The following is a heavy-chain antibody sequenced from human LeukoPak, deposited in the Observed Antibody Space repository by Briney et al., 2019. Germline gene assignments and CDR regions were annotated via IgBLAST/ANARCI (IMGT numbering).Heavy chain of an antibody. Sequence: GRSLRLSCAASGFTFSSYGMHWVRQAPGKGLEGLAFIRYDGSDKYYADSVKGRFTISRDNSKNTLYLQMNSLRAEDTAVYYCAKDKGFLTGYFDYWGQGTLVTVSS. V-gene: IGHV3-30*02. D-gene: IGHD3-9*01. J-gene: IGHJ4*02. CDR1: GFTFSSYG. CDR3: AKDKGFLTGYFDY. CDR2: IRYDGSDK.